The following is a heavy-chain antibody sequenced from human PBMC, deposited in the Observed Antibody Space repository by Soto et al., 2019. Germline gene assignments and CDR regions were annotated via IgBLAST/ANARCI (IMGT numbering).Heavy chain of an antibody. J-gene: IGHJ5*02. CDR1: GGSISSSNW. CDR3: ARSQKNILCFLGWFDP. Sequence: SETLSLTCAVSGGSISSSNWWSWVRQPPGKGLEWIGEIYHSGSTNYNPSLKSRVTISVDKSKNQFSLKLSSVTAADTAVYYCARSQKNILCFLGWFDPWGQGTLVTVSS. D-gene: IGHD2-21*01. V-gene: IGHV4-4*02. CDR2: IYHSGST.